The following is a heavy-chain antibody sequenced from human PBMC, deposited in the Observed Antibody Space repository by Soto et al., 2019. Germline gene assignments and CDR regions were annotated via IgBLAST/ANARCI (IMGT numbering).Heavy chain of an antibody. J-gene: IGHJ1*01. CDR1: GGSFSGYY. V-gene: IGHV4-34*01. CDR2: INHSGST. Sequence: SDTLCLTCAVYGGSFSGYYWSWIRQPPGKGLEWIGEINHSGSTNYNPSLKSRVTISVDTSKNQFSLKLSSVTAADTAVYYCPLGGYYDSSGYYPEYFQHWGQGTPVSV. D-gene: IGHD3-22*01. CDR3: PLGGYYDSSGYYPEYFQH.